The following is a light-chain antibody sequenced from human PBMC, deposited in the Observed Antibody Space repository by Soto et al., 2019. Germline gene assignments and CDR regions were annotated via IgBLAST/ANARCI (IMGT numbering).Light chain of an antibody. CDR2: AAS. CDR3: QQYKSYSWT. J-gene: IGKJ1*01. V-gene: IGKV1-5*01. CDR1: QSISSY. Sequence: DIQMTQSPSSLSASVGDRVTITCRASQSISSYLNWYQQKPGKAPKLLIYAASSLQSGVPSSFSGSGSGTEFTLTIYSLQPDDFATYYCQQYKSYSWTFGQGTKVDIK.